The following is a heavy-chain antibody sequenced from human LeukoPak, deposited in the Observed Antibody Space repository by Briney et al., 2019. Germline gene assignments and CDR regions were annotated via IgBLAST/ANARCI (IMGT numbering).Heavy chain of an antibody. CDR3: ARHAWSGLTRILVRGVIKEIDY. CDR2: IYYSGST. CDR1: GGSISSYY. D-gene: IGHD3-10*01. J-gene: IGHJ4*02. V-gene: IGHV4-59*08. Sequence: SETLSLTCTVSGGSISSYYWSWIRQPPGKGLEWIGYIYYSGSTNYNPSLKSRVTISVDTSKNQFSLKLSSVTAADTAVYYCARHAWSGLTRILVRGVIKEIDYWGRGTLVTVSS.